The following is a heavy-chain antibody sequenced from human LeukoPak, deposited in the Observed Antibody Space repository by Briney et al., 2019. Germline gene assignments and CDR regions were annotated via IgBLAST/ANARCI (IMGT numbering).Heavy chain of an antibody. CDR2: ISSSDDGT. V-gene: IGHV3-23*01. D-gene: IGHD2-15*01. Sequence: AGGSLRLSCAASGFTFSSYGMSWVRQAPGKGLEWVSAISSSDDGTYHAGSVRGRFTISRDSSKNTLYLQMNNLRTEDAAIYYCAKAPVTSCRGAFCYPLDSWGQGTLVTVSS. J-gene: IGHJ4*02. CDR3: AKAPVTSCRGAFCYPLDS. CDR1: GFTFSSYG.